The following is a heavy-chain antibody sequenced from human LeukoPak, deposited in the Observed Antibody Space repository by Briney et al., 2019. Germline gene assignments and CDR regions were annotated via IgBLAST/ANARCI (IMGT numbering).Heavy chain of an antibody. D-gene: IGHD5-18*01. CDR3: ARGSVQLWLRDTYYYMDV. CDR2: ISGSGGST. V-gene: IGHV3-23*01. J-gene: IGHJ6*03. Sequence: GGSLRLSCAASGFTFSTYAMSWVRQAPGKGLEWVSAISGSGGSTYDADSVKGRFTISRQNTKNSLYLYMNNLGGEDTALYFCARGSVQLWLRDTYYYMDVWGKGTTVTVSS. CDR1: GFTFSTYA.